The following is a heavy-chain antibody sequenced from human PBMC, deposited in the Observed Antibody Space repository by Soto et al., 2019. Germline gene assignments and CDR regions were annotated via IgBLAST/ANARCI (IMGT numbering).Heavy chain of an antibody. V-gene: IGHV3-21*01. CDR1: GFTFSSYS. D-gene: IGHD3-9*01. CDR2: ISSSSSYI. J-gene: IGHJ5*02. CDR3: ARVATYDKEDYQPRGWFDP. Sequence: PGGSLRLSCAASGFTFSSYSMNWVRQAPGKGLEWVSSISSSSSYIYYADSVKGRFTISRDNAKNSLYLQMNSLRAEDTAVYYCARVATYDKEDYQPRGWFDPWGQGTLVTV.